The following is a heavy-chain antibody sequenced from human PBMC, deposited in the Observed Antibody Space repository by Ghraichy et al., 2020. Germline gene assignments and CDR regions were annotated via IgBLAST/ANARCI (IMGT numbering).Heavy chain of an antibody. D-gene: IGHD4-17*01. J-gene: IGHJ4*02. CDR2: IYYSGST. V-gene: IGHV4-59*01. CDR3: ARDLYGDDHFDY. Sequence: DWFADIYYSGSTTYNPSLKSRVTITVDTSKNQFSLKLSSVTDADTAVYYCARDLYGDDHFDYWGQDTLV.